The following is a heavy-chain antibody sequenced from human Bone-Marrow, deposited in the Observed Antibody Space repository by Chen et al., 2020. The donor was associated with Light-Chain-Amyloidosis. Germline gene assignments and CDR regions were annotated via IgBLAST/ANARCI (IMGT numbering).Heavy chain of an antibody. Sequence: VQLVESGGGLVQPGGSLRLSCVASGFRFNSYAMNWIRQAPGKGLEWVSAISSSGVSTYYADSVEGRFTISRDNSKDTLYLQMNNLRDDDTATYYCAKDIAASVGNWFDPWGQGTLVDVSS. J-gene: IGHJ5*02. D-gene: IGHD1-26*01. V-gene: IGHV3-23*04. CDR3: AKDIAASVGNWFDP. CDR1: GFRFNSYA. CDR2: ISSSGVST.